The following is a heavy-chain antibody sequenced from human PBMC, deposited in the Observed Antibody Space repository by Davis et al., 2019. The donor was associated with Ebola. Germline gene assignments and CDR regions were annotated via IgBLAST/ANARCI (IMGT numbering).Heavy chain of an antibody. V-gene: IGHV3-9*01. J-gene: IGHJ4*02. CDR1: GFTFDDYA. CDR3: AKESGSGYGDFPSNYFEY. Sequence: SLKISCAASGFTFDDYAMHWVRQAPGKGLEWVSGISWNSGSIGYADSVKGRFTISRDNDKNSLHLQMNSLRAEDTAIYYCAKESGSGYGDFPSNYFEYWGQGTLVTVSS. D-gene: IGHD4-17*01. CDR2: ISWNSGSI.